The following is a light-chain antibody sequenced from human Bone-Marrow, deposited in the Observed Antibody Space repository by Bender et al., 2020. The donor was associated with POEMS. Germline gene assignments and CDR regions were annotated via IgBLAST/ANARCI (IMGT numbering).Light chain of an antibody. CDR3: QSYAISLSGWV. CDR2: NNG. V-gene: IGLV1-40*01. CDR1: SSNMGAGYG. Sequence: QSVLTQPPSVSGAPGQTVTISCTGTSSNMGAGYGVNWYQQLPGTAPKLLIYNNGNRPAGVPDRISGSKSGTSASLAITGLQAEDEADYYCQSYAISLSGWVFGGGTKLTAL. J-gene: IGLJ3*02.